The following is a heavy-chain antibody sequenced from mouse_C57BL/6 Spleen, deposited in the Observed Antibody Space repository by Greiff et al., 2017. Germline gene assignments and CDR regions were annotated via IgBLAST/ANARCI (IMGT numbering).Heavy chain of an antibody. V-gene: IGHV1-64*01. CDR3: AGSNYGPFAY. CDR2: IHPNSGST. Sequence: QVQLQQSGAELVKPGASVKLSCKASGYTFTSYWMHWVKQRPGQGLEWIGMIHPNSGSTNYNEKFKSKATLTVDKSSSTAYMQLSSLTSEDSAVYYCAGSNYGPFAYWGQGTLVTVSA. J-gene: IGHJ3*01. D-gene: IGHD2-5*01. CDR1: GYTFTSYW.